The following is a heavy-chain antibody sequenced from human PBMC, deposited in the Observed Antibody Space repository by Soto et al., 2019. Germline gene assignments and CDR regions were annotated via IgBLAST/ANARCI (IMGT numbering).Heavy chain of an antibody. CDR1: GGSISRYY. CDR3: ARDPATNNWFDP. J-gene: IGHJ5*02. V-gene: IGHV4-4*07. CDR2: IYSSGST. D-gene: IGHD1-26*01. Sequence: QVQLQESGPGLVKPSETLSLTCTVSGGSISRYYWHWIRQPAGEGLEWIGRIYSSGSTDYNTSLKGRVTMSVDTSKNQFSLKLSSVTAADTAVYYCARDPATNNWFDPWGQGTLVTVSS.